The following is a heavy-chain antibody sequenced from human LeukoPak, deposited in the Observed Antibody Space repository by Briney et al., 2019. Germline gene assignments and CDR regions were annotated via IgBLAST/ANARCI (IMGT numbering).Heavy chain of an antibody. J-gene: IGHJ4*02. CDR3: AKDGKLGLLDDYFDY. CDR1: GFTFSSYG. V-gene: IGHV3-30*18. Sequence: GGSLRLSCAASGFTFSSYGMHWVRQAPGKGLEWVAVISYDGSNKYYADSVKGRFTISRDNSKNTLYLQMNSLRAEDTAVYYCAKDGKLGLLDDYFDYWGQGTLVPVS. D-gene: IGHD2-15*01. CDR2: ISYDGSNK.